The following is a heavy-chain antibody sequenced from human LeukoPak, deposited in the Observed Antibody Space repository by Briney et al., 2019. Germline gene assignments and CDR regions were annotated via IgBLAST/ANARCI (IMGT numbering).Heavy chain of an antibody. CDR1: GFTFSSYG. CDR2: IRYDGSNK. CDR3: AKVYCGGDCYSGYYYMDV. Sequence: PGGSLRLSCAASGFTFSSYGMHWVRQAPGKGLEWVAFIRYDGSNKYYADSVKGRFTISRDNSKNTLYLQMNSLRAGDTAVYYCAKVYCGGDCYSGYYYMDVWGKGTTVTVSS. V-gene: IGHV3-30*02. J-gene: IGHJ6*03. D-gene: IGHD2-21*01.